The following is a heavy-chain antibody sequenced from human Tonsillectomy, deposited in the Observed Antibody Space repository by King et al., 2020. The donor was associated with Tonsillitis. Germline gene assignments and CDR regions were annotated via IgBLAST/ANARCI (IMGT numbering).Heavy chain of an antibody. Sequence: AQLVQSGAEVKKPGASVKVSCKASGYSFTGYYMHWVRQAPGQGLEWMGWINPNSGGTKYEQKFQGRVTMTRDTSISTAYMELSRLRSDDTAVYYCARVEVGATWRYYYYYCMDVWGQGTTVTVSS. V-gene: IGHV1-2*02. J-gene: IGHJ6*02. CDR2: INPNSGGT. CDR1: GYSFTGYY. D-gene: IGHD1-26*01. CDR3: ARVEVGATWRYYYYYCMDV.